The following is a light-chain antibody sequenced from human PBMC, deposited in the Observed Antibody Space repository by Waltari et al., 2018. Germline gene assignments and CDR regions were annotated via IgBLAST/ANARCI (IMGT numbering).Light chain of an antibody. CDR3: QSYDNRNHWV. V-gene: IGLV6-57*01. Sequence: NFMLTQPLSVSESPGKTVTISCTRSSGSIATTYVQWYQQRPGRSPTAVIYEDNQRPSGVPDRFSGSIDSSSNSASLTISGLKTEDEADYYCQSYDNRNHWVFGGGTKLTVL. CDR2: EDN. CDR1: SGSIATTY. J-gene: IGLJ3*02.